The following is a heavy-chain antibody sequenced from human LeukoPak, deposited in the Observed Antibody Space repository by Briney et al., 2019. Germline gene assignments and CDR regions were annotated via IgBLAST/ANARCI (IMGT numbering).Heavy chain of an antibody. CDR2: ISSSGSTI. V-gene: IGHV3-11*01. CDR3: ARGSGDFWSGYYRDPYYFDY. Sequence: GGSLRLYCAASGFTFSDYYMSWIRQAPGKGLEWVSYISSSGSTIYYADSVKGRFTISRDNAKNSLYLQMNSLRAEDTAVYYCARGSGDFWSGYYRDPYYFDYWGQGTLVTVSS. D-gene: IGHD3-3*01. J-gene: IGHJ4*02. CDR1: GFTFSDYY.